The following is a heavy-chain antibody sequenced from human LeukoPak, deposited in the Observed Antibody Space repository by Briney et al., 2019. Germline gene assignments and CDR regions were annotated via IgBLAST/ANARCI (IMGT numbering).Heavy chain of an antibody. D-gene: IGHD6-19*01. J-gene: IGHJ5*02. CDR1: GGSISSSSYY. V-gene: IGHV4-39*07. CDR3: ARRHPGIAVAGEFDP. CDR2: IYYSGST. Sequence: PSETLSLTCTVSGGSISSSSYYWGWIRQPPGKGLEWIGSIYYSGSTYYNPSLKSRVTISVDTSKNQFSLKLSSVTAADTAVYYCARRHPGIAVAGEFDPWGQGTLATVSS.